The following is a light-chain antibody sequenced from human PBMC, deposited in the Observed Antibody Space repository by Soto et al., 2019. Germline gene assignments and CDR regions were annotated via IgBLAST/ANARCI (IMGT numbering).Light chain of an antibody. CDR3: CSYAGSSPLYV. J-gene: IGLJ1*01. CDR1: SSHIGSSNL. Sequence: QSALTQPASVSGSPRQSTTISCTASSSHIGSSNLVSWYQHHSGKAPKLIIYEGNKRPSGVPNRFSGSKSGKTASLTISGLQAEDEGTYYCCSYAGSSPLYVFGTGTKVTVL. CDR2: EGN. V-gene: IGLV2-23*01.